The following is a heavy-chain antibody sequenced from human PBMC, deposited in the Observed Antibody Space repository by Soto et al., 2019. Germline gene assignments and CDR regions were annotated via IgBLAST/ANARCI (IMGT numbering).Heavy chain of an antibody. CDR1: GFTFSSYG. CDR2: IWYDGSNK. V-gene: IGHV3-33*01. D-gene: IGHD5-18*01. CDR3: ARSKSDTSPYYCYGMDV. Sequence: QVQLVESGGGVVQPGRSLRLSCAASGFTFSSYGMHWVRQAPGKGLEWVAVIWYDGSNKYYADSVKGRFTISRDNSKNTLYLQMNSLRAEDTAVYYCARSKSDTSPYYCYGMDVWGQGTTVTVSS. J-gene: IGHJ6*02.